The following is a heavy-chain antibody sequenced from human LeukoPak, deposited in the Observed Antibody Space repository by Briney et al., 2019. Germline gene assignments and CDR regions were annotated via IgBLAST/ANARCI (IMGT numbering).Heavy chain of an antibody. CDR3: ARDQDKVTPYYYGMDV. Sequence: AGSLRLSCAASGFTFSSYSMNWVRQAPGKGLEWVSSISSSSSYIYYADSVKGRFTISRDNAENSLYLQMNSLRAEDTAVYYCARDQDKVTPYYYGMDVWGQGTTVTVSS. J-gene: IGHJ6*02. CDR2: ISSSSSYI. V-gene: IGHV3-21*01. CDR1: GFTFSSYS. D-gene: IGHD2-15*01.